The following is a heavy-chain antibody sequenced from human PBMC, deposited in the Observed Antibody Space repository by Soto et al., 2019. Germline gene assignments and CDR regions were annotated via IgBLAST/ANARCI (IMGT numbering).Heavy chain of an antibody. D-gene: IGHD3-22*01. V-gene: IGHV3-53*02. CDR3: ASATYDSSGYYLLPFDY. CDR2: IYSGGST. Sequence: EVQLVETGGGLIQPGGSLRLSCAASGFTVSSHYMSWVRQAPGKGLEWVSVIYSGGSTYYADSVKGRFTISRDNSKNTLYLQMNSLRAEDTAVYYCASATYDSSGYYLLPFDYWGQGTLVTVSS. J-gene: IGHJ4*02. CDR1: GFTVSSHY.